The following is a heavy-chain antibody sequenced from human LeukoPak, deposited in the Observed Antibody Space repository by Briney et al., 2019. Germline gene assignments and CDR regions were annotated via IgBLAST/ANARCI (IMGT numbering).Heavy chain of an antibody. CDR2: IRYDGSNK. V-gene: IGHV3-30*02. CDR3: ARFRSGSYPKPHWFDP. D-gene: IGHD1-26*01. CDR1: GFTFSSYG. J-gene: IGHJ5*02. Sequence: PGGSLRLSCAASGFTFSSYGMHWVRQAPGKGLEWVAFIRYDGSNKYYADSVKGRFTISRDNSKNTLYLQMNSLRAEDTAVYYCARFRSGSYPKPHWFDPWGQGTLVTVSS.